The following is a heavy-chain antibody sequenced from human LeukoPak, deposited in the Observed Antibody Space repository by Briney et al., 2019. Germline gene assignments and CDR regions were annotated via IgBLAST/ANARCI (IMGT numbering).Heavy chain of an antibody. CDR2: INPNSGGT. V-gene: IGHV1-2*02. Sequence: ASVNASCKASGYTFTGYYMHWVRQAPGQGLEWMGWINPNSGGTNYAQKFQGRVTMTRDTSISTAYMELSRLRSDDTAVYYCAREPPYCSGGSCYLNWFDPWSQGTLVTVSS. J-gene: IGHJ5*02. CDR3: AREPPYCSGGSCYLNWFDP. D-gene: IGHD2-15*01. CDR1: GYTFTGYY.